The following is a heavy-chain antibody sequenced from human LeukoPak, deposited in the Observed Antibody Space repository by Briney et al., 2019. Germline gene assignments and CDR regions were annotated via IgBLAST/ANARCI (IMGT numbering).Heavy chain of an antibody. CDR2: MNQDGSET. CDR1: GFTFSRYW. CDR3: ARGQARRSYYVDY. V-gene: IGHV3-7*01. J-gene: IGHJ4*02. Sequence: PGGSLRLSCAASGFTFSRYWMSWVRQAPGKGLEWVANMNQDGSETYYVDSVKGRFTISRDNAKNSLYLQVNSLRAEDTAVYYCARGQARRSYYVDYWGQGTLVTVSS. D-gene: IGHD1-26*01.